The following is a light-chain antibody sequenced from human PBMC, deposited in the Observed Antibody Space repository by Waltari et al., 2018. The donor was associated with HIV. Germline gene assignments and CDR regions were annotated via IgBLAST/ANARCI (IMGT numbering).Light chain of an antibody. Sequence: QSVLTQPPSTSGTPGQTVTISCSGTRSDIGNNYVYWYQQVPGTAPKLLIYRNIQRPSGVPARFSGSKYGTSASLAISGLRSEDEAHYHCASWDDSLGGRWVFGGGTKLTVL. CDR1: RSDIGNNY. CDR3: ASWDDSLGGRWV. V-gene: IGLV1-47*01. CDR2: RNI. J-gene: IGLJ3*02.